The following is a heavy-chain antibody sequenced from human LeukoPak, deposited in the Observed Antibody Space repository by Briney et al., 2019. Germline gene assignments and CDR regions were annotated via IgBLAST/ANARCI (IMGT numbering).Heavy chain of an antibody. CDR2: ISWNSGSI. Sequence: GGSLRLSCAASGFTFDDYAMHWVRQAPGKGLEWVSGISWNSGSIGYADSVKGRFTISRDNSKNTVYLQMNSLRVEDTAVYYCARGTSQGYCGGGDCYGAFDIWGQGTMVTVSS. D-gene: IGHD2-15*01. J-gene: IGHJ3*02. CDR3: ARGTSQGYCGGGDCYGAFDI. CDR1: GFTFDDYA. V-gene: IGHV3-9*01.